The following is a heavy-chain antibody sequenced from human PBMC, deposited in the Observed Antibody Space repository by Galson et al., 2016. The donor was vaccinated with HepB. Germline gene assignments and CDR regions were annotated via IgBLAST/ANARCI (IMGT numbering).Heavy chain of an antibody. CDR3: ATYRLYDSSGYYSGALDV. D-gene: IGHD3-22*01. J-gene: IGHJ6*02. CDR1: GYTFTSYD. CDR2: MNPNSGNT. V-gene: IGHV1-8*01. Sequence: SVKVSCKASGYTFTSYDLHWVRQATGQGLEWMGWMNPNSGNTATVQRFQGRVTMTSNPAISTAYMELSSLRSDDTAIYYCATYRLYDSSGYYSGALDVWGQATTVTVSS.